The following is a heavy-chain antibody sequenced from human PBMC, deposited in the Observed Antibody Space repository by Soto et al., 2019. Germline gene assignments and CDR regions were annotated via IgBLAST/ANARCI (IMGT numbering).Heavy chain of an antibody. J-gene: IGHJ4*02. V-gene: IGHV1-69*06. CDR3: ARSTEVAEYYFDY. D-gene: IGHD6-19*01. Sequence: SVKVSCKASGGTFSSYAISWVRQAPGQGLEWMGGIIPIFGTANYAQKFQGRVTITADKSTSTAYMELSSLRSEDTAVYYCARSTEVAEYYFDYWGQGTLVTVSS. CDR2: IIPIFGTA. CDR1: GGTFSSYA.